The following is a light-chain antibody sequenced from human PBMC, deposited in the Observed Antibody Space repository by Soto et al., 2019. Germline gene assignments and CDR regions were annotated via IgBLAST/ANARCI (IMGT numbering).Light chain of an antibody. CDR3: QLYGDSPMYT. CDR1: QSVSSNF. J-gene: IGKJ2*01. V-gene: IGKV3-20*01. CDR2: GSS. Sequence: IVLTQSPGTLSLSPGERATLSCRASQSVSSNFFAWYQQKPGQAPRLLIYGSSSRATGVPDRFSGSVSGTDYTLTITRLEPEDFAVYYCQLYGDSPMYTFGQGTKLEI.